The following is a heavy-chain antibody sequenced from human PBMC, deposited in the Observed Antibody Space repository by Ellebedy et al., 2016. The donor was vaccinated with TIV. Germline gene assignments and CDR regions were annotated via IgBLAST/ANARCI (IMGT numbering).Heavy chain of an antibody. CDR1: GFTFSNYW. V-gene: IGHV3-7*01. Sequence: GGSLRLXXEASGFTFSNYWMSWVRQAPGKGLEWVANMKQDGSEKYYVDSVKGRFTISRDNAKNSLYLQMNSLRAEDTAVYYCARAIAAAGSYWGRGTLVTVSS. D-gene: IGHD6-13*01. J-gene: IGHJ4*02. CDR2: MKQDGSEK. CDR3: ARAIAAAGSY.